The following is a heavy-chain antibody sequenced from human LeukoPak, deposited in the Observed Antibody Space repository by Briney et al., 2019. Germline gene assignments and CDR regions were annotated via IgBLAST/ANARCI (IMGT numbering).Heavy chain of an antibody. CDR2: IYAGGTA. J-gene: IGHJ4*02. Sequence: SETLSLTCTVSGGSISNYYWSWIRQPAGKGLEWIGRIYAGGTASYNPSLKSRVTMLADMSKNQLSLKLTSVTAADTAVYYCTREPVPWGQGTLVTVSS. CDR3: TREPVP. V-gene: IGHV4-4*07. D-gene: IGHD6-19*01. CDR1: GGSISNYY.